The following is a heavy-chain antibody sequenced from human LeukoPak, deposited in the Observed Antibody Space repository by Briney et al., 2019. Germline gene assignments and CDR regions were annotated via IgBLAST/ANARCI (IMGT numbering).Heavy chain of an antibody. J-gene: IGHJ4*02. CDR2: IYYTGGA. CDR3: ARSGYSGYDYYY. V-gene: IGHV4-59*08. CDR1: GDSISSYY. Sequence: SETLSLTCTVSGDSISSYYWSWIRQPPGRGLEWIGYIYYTGGATYSPSLKSRVTISVDTSKNQFSLKLSSVTAADTAVYYCARSGYSGYDYYYWGQGTLVTVSS. D-gene: IGHD5-12*01.